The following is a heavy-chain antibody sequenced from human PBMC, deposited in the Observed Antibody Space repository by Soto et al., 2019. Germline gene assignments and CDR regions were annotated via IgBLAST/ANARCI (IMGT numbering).Heavy chain of an antibody. CDR1: GASISIGTDY. V-gene: IGHV4-39*01. J-gene: IGHJ4*02. D-gene: IGHD3-10*02. Sequence: SETLSLTCSVSGASISIGTDYWGWIRQPPGKGLEWIGNIHYSGSTYYNPSLKNRVNISVDTSKNQLSLKLSSVTAADTAMYYCGRRQSDDLYVRSIYVPWGQGAQVTVSS. CDR3: GRRQSDDLYVRSIYVP. CDR2: IHYSGST.